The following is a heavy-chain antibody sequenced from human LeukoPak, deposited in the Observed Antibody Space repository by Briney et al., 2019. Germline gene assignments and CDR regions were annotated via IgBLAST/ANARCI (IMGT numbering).Heavy chain of an antibody. Sequence: PGGSLRLSCGGSGFTFSGYWMSWVRQAPGKGPEWVANIKQDGREKHYVDSVMGRFTISRDNAKNSLYLQMNSLRVEDTGLYYCTRDEAAATNWSQGTLVTVSS. V-gene: IGHV3-7*01. CDR1: GFTFSGYW. J-gene: IGHJ4*02. CDR2: IKQDGREK. D-gene: IGHD6-13*01. CDR3: TRDEAAATN.